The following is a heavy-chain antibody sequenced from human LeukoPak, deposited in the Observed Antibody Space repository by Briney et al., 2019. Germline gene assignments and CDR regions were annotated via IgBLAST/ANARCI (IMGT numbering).Heavy chain of an antibody. Sequence: PGGSLRLSCAASGFTFSSYAMSWVRQAPGKGLEWVSGLTGSGGNTYYADSVKGRFTISRDNSKNTLSLQMNSLRAEDAAVYYCVKFRGIQHYNYPMDAWGKGTTVTVS. CDR3: VKFRGIQHYNYPMDA. CDR2: LTGSGGNT. D-gene: IGHD3-10*01. CDR1: GFTFSSYA. J-gene: IGHJ6*03. V-gene: IGHV3-23*01.